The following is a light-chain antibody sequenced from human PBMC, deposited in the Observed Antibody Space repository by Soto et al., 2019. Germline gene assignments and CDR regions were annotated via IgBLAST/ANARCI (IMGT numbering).Light chain of an antibody. Sequence: QSALTQPASVSGSPGQSITISCTGTSSDVGSYNLVSWCQQHPGKAPKLMIYEGSKRPSGISNRFSGSKSGNTASLTISGLQAEDEAEYYCCSYADSSRIYVFGSGTKLTVL. CDR1: SSDVGSYNL. J-gene: IGLJ1*01. V-gene: IGLV2-23*01. CDR3: CSYADSSRIYV. CDR2: EGS.